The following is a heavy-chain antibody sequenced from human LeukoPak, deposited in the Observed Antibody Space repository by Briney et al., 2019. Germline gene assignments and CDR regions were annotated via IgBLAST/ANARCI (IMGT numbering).Heavy chain of an antibody. V-gene: IGHV3-74*01. Sequence: GGSLRLSCTASGFSFSGHWMHWARQHPRKGLIWVSRISPTGSTTSYADSVKGRFTVSRDNAKNTLYLQVNNLRAEDTAVYYCARGPNSNWSGLDFWGQGTLLTVSS. D-gene: IGHD6-6*01. CDR3: ARGPNSNWSGLDF. CDR1: GFSFSGHW. J-gene: IGHJ4*02. CDR2: ISPTGSTT.